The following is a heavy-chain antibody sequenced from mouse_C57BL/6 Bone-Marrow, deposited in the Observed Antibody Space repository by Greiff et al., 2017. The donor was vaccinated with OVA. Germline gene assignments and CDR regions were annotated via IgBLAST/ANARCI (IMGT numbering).Heavy chain of an antibody. D-gene: IGHD2-4*01. CDR2: IYPGSGNT. CDR1: GYTFTDYY. J-gene: IGHJ1*03. CDR3: ARYDYDVWYFDV. Sequence: LVESGAELVRPGASVKLSCKASGYTFTDYYINWVKQRPGQGLEWIARIYPGSGNTYYNEKFKGKATLTAEKSSSTAYMQLSSLTSEDSAVYFCARYDYDVWYFDVWGTGTTVTVSS. V-gene: IGHV1-76*01.